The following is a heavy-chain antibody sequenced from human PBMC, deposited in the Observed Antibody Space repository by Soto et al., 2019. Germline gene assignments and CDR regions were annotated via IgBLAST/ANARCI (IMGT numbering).Heavy chain of an antibody. J-gene: IGHJ4*02. CDR2: IFPGDSDT. Sequence: PGESLKISCKGFGYSFSTYWIGWVRQMPGKGLEWMGIIFPGDSDTRYSPSFQGQVTISAAKSISTAYLQWSSLKASDTAVYYCARMNDPRLMIVVVSPHFDYWGQGTLVTVSS. D-gene: IGHD3-22*01. V-gene: IGHV5-51*01. CDR1: GYSFSTYW. CDR3: ARMNDPRLMIVVVSPHFDY.